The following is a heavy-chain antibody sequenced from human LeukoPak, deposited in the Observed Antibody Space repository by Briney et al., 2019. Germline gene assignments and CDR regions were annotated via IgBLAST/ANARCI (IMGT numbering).Heavy chain of an antibody. D-gene: IGHD2-2*01. CDR2: ISAYNGNT. V-gene: IGHV1-18*01. CDR1: GYTFTSYG. CDR3: ARARYCSSTSCPGYYYYGMDV. Sequence: ASVKVSCKASGYTFTSYGISWVRQAPGQGLEWMGWISAYNGNTIYAQKLQGRVTMTTDTSTSTAYMELRSLRSDDTAVYYCARARYCSSTSCPGYYYYGMDVWGQGTTVTVSS. J-gene: IGHJ6*02.